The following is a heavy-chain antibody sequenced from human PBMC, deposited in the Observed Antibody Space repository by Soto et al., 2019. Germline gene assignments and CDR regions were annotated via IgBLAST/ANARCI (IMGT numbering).Heavy chain of an antibody. D-gene: IGHD3-9*01. J-gene: IGHJ6*02. V-gene: IGHV3-23*01. CDR1: GFTFSSYA. CDR2: ISGSGGST. CDR3: ATALLTGYFYGMDV. Sequence: XGSLRLACAASGFTFSSYAMSWVRQAPGKGLEWVSAISGSGGSTYYADSVKGRFTISRDNSKNTLYLQMNSLRAEDTAVYYCATALLTGYFYGMDVWGQGPTVTVSS.